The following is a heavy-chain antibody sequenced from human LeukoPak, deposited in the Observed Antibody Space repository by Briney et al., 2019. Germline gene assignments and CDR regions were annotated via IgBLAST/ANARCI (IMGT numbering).Heavy chain of an antibody. J-gene: IGHJ5*02. CDR3: ATVAAGTAIGWFDP. D-gene: IGHD6-13*01. CDR1: GGTFSSYA. Sequence: SVKVSCKASGGTFSSYAISWVRQAPGQGLEWMGGIIPIFGTANYAQKFQGRVTITADKSTSTAYMELSSLRSEDTAVYYCATVAAGTAIGWFDPWGQGTLVTVSS. V-gene: IGHV1-69*06. CDR2: IIPIFGTA.